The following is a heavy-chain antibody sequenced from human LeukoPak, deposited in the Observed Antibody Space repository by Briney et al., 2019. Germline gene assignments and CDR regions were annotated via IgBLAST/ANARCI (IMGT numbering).Heavy chain of an antibody. V-gene: IGHV3-23*01. D-gene: IGHD3-3*01. Sequence: PGGSLRLSCAASGFTFSSYAMSWVRQAPGKGLEWVSAISGSGGSTYYADSVKGRFTISRDNAKNTLYLQMNSLRAEDTAVYYCAKDLGLRFLEWSPDYWGQGTLVTVSS. J-gene: IGHJ4*02. CDR1: GFTFSSYA. CDR2: ISGSGGST. CDR3: AKDLGLRFLEWSPDY.